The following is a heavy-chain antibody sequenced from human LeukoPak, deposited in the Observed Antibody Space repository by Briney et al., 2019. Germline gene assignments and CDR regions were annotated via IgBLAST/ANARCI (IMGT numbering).Heavy chain of an antibody. CDR1: GGTFSSYA. V-gene: IGHV5-51*01. J-gene: IGHJ4*02. CDR2: IYPGDSDT. Sequence: ASVKVSCKASGGTFSSYAISWVRQMPGKGLEWMGIIYPGDSDTRYSPSFQGQVTISADKSISTAYLQWSSLKASDTAMYYCARLELETTPSDYWGQGTLVTVSS. CDR3: ARLELETTPSDY. D-gene: IGHD1-1*01.